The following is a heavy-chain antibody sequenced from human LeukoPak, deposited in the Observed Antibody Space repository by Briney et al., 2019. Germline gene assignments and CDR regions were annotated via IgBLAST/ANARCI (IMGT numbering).Heavy chain of an antibody. CDR3: ARQGAFPYSTD. CDR2: ISSSSSYI. CDR1: GFTFSSYS. V-gene: IGHV3-21*01. Sequence: GGSLRLSCAASGFTFSSYSMNWVRQAPGKGLEWVSSISSSSSYIYYADSVKGRSTISRDNAKNSLYLQMNSLRAEDTAVYYCARQGAFPYSTDWGQGTLVTVSS. J-gene: IGHJ4*02. D-gene: IGHD2-21*01.